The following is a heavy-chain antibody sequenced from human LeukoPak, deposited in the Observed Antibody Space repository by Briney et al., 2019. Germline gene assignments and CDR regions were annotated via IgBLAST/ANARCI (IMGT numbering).Heavy chain of an antibody. CDR2: IKSKTAGGTT. J-gene: IGHJ4*02. CDR1: GFTFSNAW. Sequence: GGSLRLSCAASGFTFSNAWMSWVRQAPGKGLEWVCRIKSKTAGGTTDYPAPVKGRFTISRDDSKNTLFLQMNSLKIEDTAVYYCTTERYTSSWYYDYWGQGTLVTVSS. D-gene: IGHD6-13*01. CDR3: TTERYTSSWYYDY. V-gene: IGHV3-15*01.